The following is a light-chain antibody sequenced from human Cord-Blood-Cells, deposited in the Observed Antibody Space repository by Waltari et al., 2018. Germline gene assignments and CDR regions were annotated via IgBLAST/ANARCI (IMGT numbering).Light chain of an antibody. Sequence: EIVLTQSPATLSLSPGESATLSCRASQSVSSYLAWYQQKPGQAPRLLIYDAPNRATGIPARFSGSGSGTDFTLTISSLEPEDFAVYYCQQRSNWPLTFGGGTKVEIK. CDR2: DAP. CDR1: QSVSSY. J-gene: IGKJ4*01. CDR3: QQRSNWPLT. V-gene: IGKV3-11*01.